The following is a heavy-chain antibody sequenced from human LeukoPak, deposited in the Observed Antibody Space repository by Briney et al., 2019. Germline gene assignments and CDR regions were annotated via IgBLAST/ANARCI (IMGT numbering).Heavy chain of an antibody. D-gene: IGHD1-26*01. V-gene: IGHV3-48*02. CDR2: ITASGTAM. CDR3: ASSGSYRFDY. J-gene: IGHJ4*02. CDR1: GFIFSNYG. Sequence: GGSLRLSCAASGFIFSNYGMNWVRQAPGKGLEWVSHITASGTAMFYADSVKGRFTISRDNAKNSLYLQMNSLRDEDTAVYYCASSGSYRFDYWGQGTLVTVSS.